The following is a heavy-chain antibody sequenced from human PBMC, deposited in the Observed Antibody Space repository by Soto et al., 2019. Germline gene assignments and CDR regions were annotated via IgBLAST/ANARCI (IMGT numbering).Heavy chain of an antibody. CDR1: GYTLTELS. D-gene: IGHD3-22*01. CDR2: FDPEDGET. Sequence: ASVKVSCKVSGYTLTELSMHWVRQAPGKGLEWMGVFDPEDGETIYAQKFQGRVTMTEDTSTDTAYMELSSLRSEDTAVYYCATGDLFDSSGYYSRRFDYWGQGTLVTVSS. CDR3: ATGDLFDSSGYYSRRFDY. J-gene: IGHJ4*02. V-gene: IGHV1-24*01.